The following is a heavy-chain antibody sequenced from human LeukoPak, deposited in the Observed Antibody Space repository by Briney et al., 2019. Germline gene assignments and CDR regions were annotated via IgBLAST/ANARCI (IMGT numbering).Heavy chain of an antibody. J-gene: IGHJ4*02. CDR3: AKFRADSSGWPFDY. D-gene: IGHD6-19*01. CDR1: GFTFSSYS. Sequence: GGSLRLSCAASGFTFSSYSMNWVRQAPGKGLEWVSYITRSSSAKFYADSVKGRFTISRDNAENLLYLQMNSLRAEDTAIYYCAKFRADSSGWPFDYWGQGTLVTVSA. V-gene: IGHV3-48*01. CDR2: ITRSSSAK.